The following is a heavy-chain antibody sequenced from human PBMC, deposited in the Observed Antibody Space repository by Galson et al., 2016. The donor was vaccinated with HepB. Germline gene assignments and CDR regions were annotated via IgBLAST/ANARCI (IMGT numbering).Heavy chain of an antibody. CDR3: AKDPYYGSDRGYGMDV. CDR2: IPLDGSNK. D-gene: IGHD3-10*01. Sequence: FLRLSCAASGFRFGSYGMPWVRQAPGTGLEWVAYIPLDGSNKYYRDSVKGRFTISRDYSTNTVYLQMNSLSAEDTSVYYCAKDPYYGSDRGYGMDVWGQGTTVTVSS. CDR1: GFRFGSYG. J-gene: IGHJ6*02. V-gene: IGHV3-30*18.